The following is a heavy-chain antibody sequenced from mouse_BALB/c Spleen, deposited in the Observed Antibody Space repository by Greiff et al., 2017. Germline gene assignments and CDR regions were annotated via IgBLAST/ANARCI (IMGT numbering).Heavy chain of an antibody. CDR3: ARDYGNYLYAMDY. CDR1: GYAFSSYW. CDR2: IYPGDGDT. Sequence: QVQLKQSGAELVRPGSSVKISCKASGYAFSSYWMNWVKQRPGQGLEWIGQIYPGDGDTNYNGKFKGKATLTADKSSSTAYMQLSSLTSEDSAVYFCARDYGNYLYAMDYWGQGTSVTVSS. J-gene: IGHJ4*01. D-gene: IGHD2-1*01. V-gene: IGHV1-80*01.